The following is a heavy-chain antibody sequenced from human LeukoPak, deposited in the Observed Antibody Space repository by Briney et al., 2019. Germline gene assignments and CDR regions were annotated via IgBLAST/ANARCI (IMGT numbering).Heavy chain of an antibody. J-gene: IGHJ3*02. CDR3: ARHSGSYGGAFDI. Sequence: SETLPLTCRVSGGSSSSYYWSWIRQSPGKGLEWIAYDYNSGSTNYNPSLKSRVTISVDTSKNQLSLNLSSVTVADTAVYYCARHSGSYGGAFDIWGQGTMVTVSS. D-gene: IGHD1-26*01. V-gene: IGHV4-59*08. CDR2: DYNSGST. CDR1: GGSSSSYY.